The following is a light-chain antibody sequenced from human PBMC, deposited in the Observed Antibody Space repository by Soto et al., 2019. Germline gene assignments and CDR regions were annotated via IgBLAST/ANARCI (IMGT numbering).Light chain of an antibody. CDR3: LQHNEYPLA. CDR1: QGTGND. J-gene: IGKJ4*01. CDR2: AAS. V-gene: IGKV1-17*01. Sequence: DIQVTQSPSSLSASLGDRVTITCRASQGTGNDLGWFQQKPGKAPKRLIYAASSLQSGVPSRFSGSGSGTEFTLTISRLQPEDFATYYCLQHNEYPLAFGGGTTVEI.